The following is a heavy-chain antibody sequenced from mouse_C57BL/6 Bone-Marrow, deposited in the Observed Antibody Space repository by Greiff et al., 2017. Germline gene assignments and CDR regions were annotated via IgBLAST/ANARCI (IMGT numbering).Heavy chain of an antibody. D-gene: IGHD2-4*01. CDR2: IRNKANNHAT. CDR3: TKKVYDYDGDWYFDV. Sequence: EVQRVESGGGLVQPGGSMKLSCAASGFTFSDAWMDWVRQSPEKGLEWVAEIRNKANNHATYYAESVKGRFTISRDDSKSSVYLQMNSLRAEDTGIYYCTKKVYDYDGDWYFDVWGTGTTVTVSS. V-gene: IGHV6-6*01. CDR1: GFTFSDAW. J-gene: IGHJ1*03.